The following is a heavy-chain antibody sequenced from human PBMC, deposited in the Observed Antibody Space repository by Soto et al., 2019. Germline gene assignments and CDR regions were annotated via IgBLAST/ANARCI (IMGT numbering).Heavy chain of an antibody. CDR1: GFTFSTYA. CDR2: ISSSGGST. CDR3: ATRKVGANPFDY. Sequence: EVQLLESGGGLVQPGGSLRLSCADSGFTFSTYALSWVRQAPGKGLGWVSSISSSGGSTYYADSVKGRFTISRDNSRNTLYLQMNSLRAEDTAVYYCATRKVGANPFDYWGQGTLVTVSS. D-gene: IGHD1-26*01. V-gene: IGHV3-23*01. J-gene: IGHJ4*02.